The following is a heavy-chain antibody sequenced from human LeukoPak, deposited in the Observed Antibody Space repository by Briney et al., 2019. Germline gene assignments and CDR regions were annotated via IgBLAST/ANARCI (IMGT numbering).Heavy chain of an antibody. CDR1: GYTFTSYG. D-gene: IGHD3-10*01. J-gene: IGHJ4*02. CDR3: GRAADSGSYYNSGFDY. V-gene: IGHV1-18*01. CDR2: ISAYNGNT. Sequence: ASVKVSCKASGYTFTSYGISWVRQAPGQGLEWMGWISAYNGNTNHAQKLQGRVTMTTDTSTSTAYMELRSLRSDDTAVYYCGRAADSGSYYNSGFDYWGQGTLVTVSS.